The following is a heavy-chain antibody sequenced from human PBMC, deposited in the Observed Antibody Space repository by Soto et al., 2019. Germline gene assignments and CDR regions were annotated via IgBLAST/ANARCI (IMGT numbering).Heavy chain of an antibody. D-gene: IGHD3-10*01. J-gene: IGHJ5*02. CDR1: GFFFSSYS. CDR3: ARSGFRITNDL. V-gene: IGHV3-21*02. CDR2: ISGNSAFI. Sequence: EEQLVESGGGLVKPGGSLRLSCAASGFFFSSYSMNWVRQAPGKGLEWVSSISGNSAFIYYAASVKGRFTISRDNAENSLSLQLSSLRAEDTAVYYCARSGFRITNDLWGQGTLVTVSS.